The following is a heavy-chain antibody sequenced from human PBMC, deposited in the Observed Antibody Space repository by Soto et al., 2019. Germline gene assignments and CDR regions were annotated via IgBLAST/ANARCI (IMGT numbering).Heavy chain of an antibody. Sequence: QVQLVQSGAEVKKPGSSVKVSCKASGGIFSTYAISWLRQAPGQGLEWMGGIIPLVGTPNYAQRFQDRVTITADESTSTAYMELSRLRSEDTAVYYCARDRDDYGSGNYYNRIDFWGQGTLVTVSS. CDR3: ARDRDDYGSGNYYNRIDF. CDR1: GGIFSTYA. V-gene: IGHV1-69*01. CDR2: IIPLVGTP. D-gene: IGHD3-10*01. J-gene: IGHJ4*02.